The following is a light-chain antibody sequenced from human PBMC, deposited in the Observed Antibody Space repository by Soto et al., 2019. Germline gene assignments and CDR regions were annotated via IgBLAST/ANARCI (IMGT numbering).Light chain of an antibody. CDR1: SSDVGGYDY. CDR3: SSYSSSSTRV. CDR2: EVS. Sequence: QSALTQPASVSGSPGQSITISCTGTSSDVGGYDYVSWYQQHPGKAPKLMIYEVSNRPSGVSNRFSGSKSGNTASLTISGLQAGDEADYYFSSYSSSSTRVFGTGTQVTVL. V-gene: IGLV2-14*01. J-gene: IGLJ1*01.